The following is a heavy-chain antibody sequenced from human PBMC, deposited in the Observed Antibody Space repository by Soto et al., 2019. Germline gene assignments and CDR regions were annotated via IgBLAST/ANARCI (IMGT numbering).Heavy chain of an antibody. V-gene: IGHV4-31*03. CDR3: ARERFYDSSGYLLPGYYFDY. Sequence: SETLSLTCTVSGGSISSGGYYWSWIRQHPGKGLEWIGYIYYSGSTYYNPSLKSRVTISVDTSKNQSSLKLSSVTAADTAVYYCARERFYDSSGYLLPGYYFDYWGQGTLVPVS. CDR1: GGSISSGGYY. D-gene: IGHD3-22*01. J-gene: IGHJ4*02. CDR2: IYYSGST.